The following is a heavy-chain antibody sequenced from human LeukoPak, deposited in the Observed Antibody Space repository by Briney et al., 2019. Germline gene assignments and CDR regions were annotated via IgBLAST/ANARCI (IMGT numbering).Heavy chain of an antibody. Sequence: GGSLRLSCAASGLTFSSYAMSWVRQAPGKGLEWVSSISGSGGSSYYADSVKGRFTISRDNSKNTLYLQMNSLRTEDTAIYYCAKSLISGFGYSYYYYAMDVWGQGTTVTVSS. CDR3: AKSLISGFGYSYYYYAMDV. CDR1: GLTFSSYA. CDR2: ISGSGGSS. D-gene: IGHD5-18*01. J-gene: IGHJ6*02. V-gene: IGHV3-23*01.